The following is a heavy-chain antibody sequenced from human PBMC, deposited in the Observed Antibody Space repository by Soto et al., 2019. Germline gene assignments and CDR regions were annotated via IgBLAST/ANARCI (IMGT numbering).Heavy chain of an antibody. CDR1: GFTFSSYW. CDR3: ARVLSGTRPEDYDFWSAYIQPYYGMDV. V-gene: IGHV3-7*01. Sequence: GGSLRLSCAASGFTFSSYWMSWVRQAPGKGLEWVANIKQDVSEKYYVDSVKGRFTISRDNAKNSLYLQMNSLRAEDTAVYYCARVLSGTRPEDYDFWSAYIQPYYGMDVWGPGTRVTFSS. D-gene: IGHD3-3*01. CDR2: IKQDVSEK. J-gene: IGHJ6*02.